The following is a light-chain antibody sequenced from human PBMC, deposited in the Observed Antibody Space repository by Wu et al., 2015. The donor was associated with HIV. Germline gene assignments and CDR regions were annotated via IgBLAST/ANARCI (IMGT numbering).Light chain of an antibody. Sequence: ETVMTQFPATLSVSPGERATLSCRASQSIRNNLAWYQQKPGQAPRLLIYGASTRATGIPARFSGSGSETEFTLTISSMQSEDFAVYYCQQYNNGPRTFGQGTKVEVK. CDR2: GAS. J-gene: IGKJ1*01. CDR3: QQYNNGPRT. CDR1: QSIRNN. V-gene: IGKV3D-15*01.